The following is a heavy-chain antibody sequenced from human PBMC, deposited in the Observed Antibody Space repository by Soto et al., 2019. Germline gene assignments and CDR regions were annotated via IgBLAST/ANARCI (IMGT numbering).Heavy chain of an antibody. V-gene: IGHV3-7*01. Sequence: QPGGSLRLSCAASGFTFSRYWMSWVRQAPGKGLQWVANIKQDGSEKYYVGSVRGRFTISRDNAKNSLYLQMNSLRADDTAVYYCARDLLELPLGYWGQGTLVTVSS. CDR2: IKQDGSEK. CDR3: ARDLLELPLGY. D-gene: IGHD1-7*01. CDR1: GFTFSRYW. J-gene: IGHJ4*02.